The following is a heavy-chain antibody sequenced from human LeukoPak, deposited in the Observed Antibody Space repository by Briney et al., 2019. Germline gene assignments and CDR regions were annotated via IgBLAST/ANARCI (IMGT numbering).Heavy chain of an antibody. J-gene: IGHJ6*03. CDR3: ARMITMHKYYYYYMDV. CDR1: GGSISSSSYY. D-gene: IGHD3-10*01. CDR2: IYYSGST. V-gene: IGHV4-39*07. Sequence: SETLSLTCTVSGGSISSSSYYWGWIRQPPGKGLEWIGSIYYSGSTYYNPSLKSRVTISVDTSKNQFSLKLSSVTAADTAVYYCARMITMHKYYYYYMDVWGKGTTVTISS.